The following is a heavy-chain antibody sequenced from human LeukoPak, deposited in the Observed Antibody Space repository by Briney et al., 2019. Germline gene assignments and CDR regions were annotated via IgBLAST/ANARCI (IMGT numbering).Heavy chain of an antibody. Sequence: GASVKVSCKASVYTFTSYGISWVRQAPGQGREWMGWISAYNGNTNYAQKLQGRVTMTTDTSTSTAYMELRSLRSDDTAVYYCARRIAAAELDYWGQGTLVTVSS. CDR3: ARRIAAAELDY. D-gene: IGHD6-13*01. V-gene: IGHV1-18*01. CDR2: ISAYNGNT. CDR1: VYTFTSYG. J-gene: IGHJ4*02.